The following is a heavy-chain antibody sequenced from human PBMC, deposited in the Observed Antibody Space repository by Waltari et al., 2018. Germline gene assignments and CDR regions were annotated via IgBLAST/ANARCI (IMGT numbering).Heavy chain of an antibody. Sequence: QVQLVQSGAEVKKPGSSVKVSCEASGGTFGSYTISWVRQAPGQGLEWMGGIIPIFDRGNYAQRFQGRVTITADDSTSTAYMELSSLRSDDTAVYYCAIGYHIVDALDIWGQGTKVTVSS. D-gene: IGHD2-21*01. CDR1: GGTFGSYT. CDR3: AIGYHIVDALDI. CDR2: IIPIFDRG. V-gene: IGHV1-69*01. J-gene: IGHJ3*02.